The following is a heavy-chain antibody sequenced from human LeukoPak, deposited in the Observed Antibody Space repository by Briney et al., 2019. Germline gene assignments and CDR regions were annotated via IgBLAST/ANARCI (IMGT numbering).Heavy chain of an antibody. CDR2: IKQDGSEK. CDR1: GFTFSSYA. J-gene: IGHJ4*02. Sequence: PGGSLRLSCAASGFTFSSYAMSWVRQAPGTGLEWVANIKQDGSEKYYVDSVKGRFTISRDNAKNSLYLQMNSLRVEDTAVYYCARKTGDCWGQGTPVIVSS. D-gene: IGHD1-14*01. V-gene: IGHV3-7*01. CDR3: ARKTGDC.